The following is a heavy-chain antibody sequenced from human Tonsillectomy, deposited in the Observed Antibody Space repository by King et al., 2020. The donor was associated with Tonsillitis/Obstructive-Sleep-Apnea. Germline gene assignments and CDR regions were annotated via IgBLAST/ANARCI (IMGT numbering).Heavy chain of an antibody. CDR2: IYYSGST. Sequence: QLQESGPGLVKPSETLSLTCTVSGGSISSYYWSWIRQPPGKGLEWIGYIYYSGSTNYNPSLKSRVTISVDTSKNQFSLKLSSVIAADTAVYYCARWGREYSYGLNWIDPWGQGTLVTVSS. D-gene: IGHD5-18*01. CDR1: GGSISSYY. V-gene: IGHV4-59*08. J-gene: IGHJ5*02. CDR3: ARWGREYSYGLNWIDP.